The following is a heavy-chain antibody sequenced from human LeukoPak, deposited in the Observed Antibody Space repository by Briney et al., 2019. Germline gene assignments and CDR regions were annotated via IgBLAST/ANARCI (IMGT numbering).Heavy chain of an antibody. Sequence: GGSLRLSCAASGFTFSSYGMHWVRQAPGKGLEWVAVISYDGSNKYYADSVKGRFTISRDNAKNTLYLQMNSLRAEDTAVYYCAKGAFSMIVVLEGDYFDYWGQGTLVTVSS. CDR1: GFTFSSYG. D-gene: IGHD3-22*01. J-gene: IGHJ4*02. CDR2: ISYDGSNK. CDR3: AKGAFSMIVVLEGDYFDY. V-gene: IGHV3-30*18.